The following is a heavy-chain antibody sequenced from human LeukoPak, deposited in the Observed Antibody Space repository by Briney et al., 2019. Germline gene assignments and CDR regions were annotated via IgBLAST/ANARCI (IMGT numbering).Heavy chain of an antibody. D-gene: IGHD3-10*01. CDR2: IYTSGST. J-gene: IGHJ6*02. Sequence: SETLSLTCTVSGGSISSYYWGWIRQPAGKGLEWIGRIYTSGSTNYNPSLKSRVTMSVDTSKNQFSLKLSSVTAADTAVYYCARDYYGSGSYYPPYYYYYGMDVWGQGTTVTVSS. CDR3: ARDYYGSGSYYPPYYYYYGMDV. CDR1: GGSISSYY. V-gene: IGHV4-4*07.